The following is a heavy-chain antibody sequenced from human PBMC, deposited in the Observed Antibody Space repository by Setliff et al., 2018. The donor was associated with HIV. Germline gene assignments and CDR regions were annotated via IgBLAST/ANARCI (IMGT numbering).Heavy chain of an antibody. V-gene: IGHV1-3*01. Sequence: GASVKVSCKASGYTFTYYAMHWVRQAPGQRLEWMGWINAGHGNTGYAQKFQGRVTMTRNTSISTAYMDLSSLRSEDTAVYYCARGKVLRGNILYYWGQGTLVTVSS. D-gene: IGHD2-8*01. CDR2: INAGHGNT. J-gene: IGHJ4*02. CDR1: GYTFTYYA. CDR3: ARGKVLRGNILYY.